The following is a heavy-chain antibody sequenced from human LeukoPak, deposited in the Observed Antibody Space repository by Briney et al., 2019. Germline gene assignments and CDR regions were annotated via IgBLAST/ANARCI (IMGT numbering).Heavy chain of an antibody. CDR1: GFTFSSYG. J-gene: IGHJ4*02. V-gene: IGHV3-30*02. Sequence: PGGSLRLSCAASGFTFSSYGMHWVRQAPGKGLEWVAFIRYDGSNKYYADSVKGRFTISRDNSKNTLYLQMNSLRAEDTAVYYCAKSARRYCSGGSCYHFDYWGQGTLVTVSS. D-gene: IGHD2-15*01. CDR2: IRYDGSNK. CDR3: AKSARRYCSGGSCYHFDY.